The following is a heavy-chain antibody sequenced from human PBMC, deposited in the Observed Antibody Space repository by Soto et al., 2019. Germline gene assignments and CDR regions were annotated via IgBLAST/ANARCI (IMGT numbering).Heavy chain of an antibody. D-gene: IGHD2-21*01. V-gene: IGHV3-48*02. CDR2: ISAGSETT. CDR3: ARGGGARRDY. Sequence: EVRLVNSGGGLVQPGESLRLSCAASGFKFSSYGMNWVRQAPGKGLEWVSYISAGSETTNYANSVRCRFTISRDNARTSLYLQLHSISDDGTAVYYCARGGGARRDYWGQRTLVLVSS. CDR1: GFKFSSYG. J-gene: IGHJ4*02.